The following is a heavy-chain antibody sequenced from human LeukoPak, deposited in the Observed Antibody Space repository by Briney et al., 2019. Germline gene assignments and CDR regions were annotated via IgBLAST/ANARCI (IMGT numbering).Heavy chain of an antibody. J-gene: IGHJ4*02. Sequence: GGSLRLSCAASGFTFSSYAMSWVRQALGKGLEWVSAISGSGGSTYYADSVKGRFTISRDNSKNTLYLQMNSLRAEDTAVYYCAKVLRFLDEPLDYWGQGTLVTVSS. CDR1: GFTFSSYA. CDR3: AKVLRFLDEPLDY. CDR2: ISGSGGST. V-gene: IGHV3-23*01. D-gene: IGHD3-3*01.